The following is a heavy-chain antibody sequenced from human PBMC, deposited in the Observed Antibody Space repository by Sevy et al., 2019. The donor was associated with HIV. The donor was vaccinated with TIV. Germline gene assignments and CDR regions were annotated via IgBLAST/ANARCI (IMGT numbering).Heavy chain of an antibody. V-gene: IGHV4-4*02. CDR2: IYHRGST. CDR1: GGSISSGNW. D-gene: IGHD1-26*01. Sequence: SETLSLTCAVSGGSISSGNWWSWVRQPPGNGLGWVGDIYHRGSTNYNPSLKSRVTISVAKSKNQFSLKLTSVTAADTAVYYCTREEVGARVYYFDYWGQGTLVTVSS. J-gene: IGHJ4*02. CDR3: TREEVGARVYYFDY.